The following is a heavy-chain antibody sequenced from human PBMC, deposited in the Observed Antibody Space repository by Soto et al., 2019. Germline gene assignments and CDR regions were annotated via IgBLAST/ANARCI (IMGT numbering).Heavy chain of an antibody. CDR1: GFTVSTNF. CDR3: ARARMQLWPNYYDDGLDV. CDR2: IYSGGST. V-gene: IGHV3-66*01. D-gene: IGHD5-18*01. Sequence: GGSLRLSCAASGFTVSTNFMTWVRQAPGKGLEWVSVIYSGGSTFYADSVKGRFTITRDNSKNTVYFQMNSLRVEDTAVYYCARARMQLWPNYYDDGLDVWGQGTTVTVSS. J-gene: IGHJ6*02.